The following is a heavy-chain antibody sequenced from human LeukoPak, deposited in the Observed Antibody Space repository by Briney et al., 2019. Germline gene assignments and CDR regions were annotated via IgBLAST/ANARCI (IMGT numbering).Heavy chain of an antibody. D-gene: IGHD3-22*01. CDR1: GFSFSSYG. J-gene: IGHJ4*02. CDR2: IGYDGSNK. V-gene: IGHV3-30*18. Sequence: AGGSLRLSCAASGFSFSSYGIHWVRQAPGKGLEWVAVIGYDGSNKYYADSVKGRFTISRDNSKNTLYLQMNSLRTEDTAVYFCAKEIYYDSSAFFDYWGQGTLVTVSA. CDR3: AKEIYYDSSAFFDY.